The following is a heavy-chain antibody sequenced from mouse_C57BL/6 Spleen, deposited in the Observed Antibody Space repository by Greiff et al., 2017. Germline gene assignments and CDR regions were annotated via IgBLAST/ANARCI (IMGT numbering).Heavy chain of an antibody. V-gene: IGHV5-2*01. CDR1: EYEFPSHD. J-gene: IGHJ4*01. CDR2: INSDGGST. D-gene: IGHD1-1*02. CDR3: ARQSVVPGAMDD. Sequence: EVQLQESGGGLVQPGESLKLSCESNEYEFPSHDMSWVRKTPEKRLELVAAINSDGGSTYYPDTMERRFIISRDNTKKTLYLQMSSLRSEDTALXYCARQSVVPGAMDDWGQGTSVTVSS.